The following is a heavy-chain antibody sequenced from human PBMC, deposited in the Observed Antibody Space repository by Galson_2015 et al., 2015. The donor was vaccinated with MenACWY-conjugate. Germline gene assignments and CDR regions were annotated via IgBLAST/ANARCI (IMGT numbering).Heavy chain of an antibody. CDR2: INAGHGNT. J-gene: IGHJ6*02. Sequence: QAPGQRLEWMGWINAGHGNTKYSQKFQGRVTITSDTSASTAYMELSSLRSEDTAVYYCAREIVVAPAASWGDYYYGTDVWGQGTTVTVSS. CDR3: AREIVVAPAASWGDYYYGTDV. D-gene: IGHD2-2*01. V-gene: IGHV1-3*01.